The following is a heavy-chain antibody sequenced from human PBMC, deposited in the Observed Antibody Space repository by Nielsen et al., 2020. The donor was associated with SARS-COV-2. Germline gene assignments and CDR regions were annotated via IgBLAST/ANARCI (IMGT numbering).Heavy chain of an antibody. V-gene: IGHV3-74*01. J-gene: IGHJ6*02. CDR2: IYIDGSGT. D-gene: IGHD3-10*01. Sequence: VRQAPGKGLVWVSRIYIDGSGTNYADSVKGRFIVSRDNARNTLYLRMNNVRVEDTAVYYCAAYYASGSYSSGSSNYYYYGKDVWGQGTTVTVSS. CDR3: AAYYASGSYSSGSSNYYYYGKDV.